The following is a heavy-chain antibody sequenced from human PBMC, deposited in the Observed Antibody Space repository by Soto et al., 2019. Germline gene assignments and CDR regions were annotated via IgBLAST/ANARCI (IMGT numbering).Heavy chain of an antibody. CDR2: VHYSGNT. CDR1: GYSISSGYH. V-gene: IGHV4-38-2*02. Sequence: PSETLSLTCTVSGYSISSGYHWAWIRQPPGKGLEWLGSVHYSGNTYYNPSLKSRLTISVDKSKNQFSLNLSSVTAADTAVYYCARQDRAVAEGRWFDPWGQGTLVTVS. J-gene: IGHJ5*02. D-gene: IGHD6-19*01. CDR3: ARQDRAVAEGRWFDP.